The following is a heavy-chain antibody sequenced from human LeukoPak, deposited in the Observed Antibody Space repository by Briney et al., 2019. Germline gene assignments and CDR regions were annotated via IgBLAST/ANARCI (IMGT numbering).Heavy chain of an antibody. V-gene: IGHV1-2*02. D-gene: IGHD2-2*03. CDR1: GYTFTGYY. CDR2: INPNSGGT. Sequence: GASVKVSCKASGYTFTGYYMHWVRQAPGQGLEWMGWINPNSGGTNYAQKFQGRVTMTRDTSISTAYMELSRLRSDDTAVYYCAADVGYCSSTSCYMGWFDPWGQGTLDTVSS. CDR3: AADVGYCSSTSCYMGWFDP. J-gene: IGHJ5*02.